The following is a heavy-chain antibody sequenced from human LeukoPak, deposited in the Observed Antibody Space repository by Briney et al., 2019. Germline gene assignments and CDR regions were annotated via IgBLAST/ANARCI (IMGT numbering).Heavy chain of an antibody. Sequence: GGSLRLSCAASGFTFSSYSMKWVRQAPGKGLEWVSYISSSSSTIYYADSVKGRFTISRDNAKNSLYLQMNSLRAEDTAVYYCARDDDFWSGYYSKDDYWGQGTLVTVSS. CDR3: ARDDDFWSGYYSKDDY. CDR1: GFTFSSYS. D-gene: IGHD3-3*01. J-gene: IGHJ4*02. CDR2: ISSSSSTI. V-gene: IGHV3-48*01.